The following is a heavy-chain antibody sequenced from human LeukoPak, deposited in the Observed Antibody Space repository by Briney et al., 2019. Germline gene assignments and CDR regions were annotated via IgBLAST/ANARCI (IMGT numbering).Heavy chain of an antibody. V-gene: IGHV3-66*01. CDR1: GLSVSSNY. D-gene: IGHD3-9*01. CDR3: ARSFYGILIGYYQYFDY. J-gene: IGHJ4*02. CDR2: IYRDGSS. Sequence: GGSLRLSCVASGLSVSSNYMSWVRQAPGKGLEWVSVIYRDGSSYYAESVKGRFTISRDDSKNTLYIQMNSLRAEDTAVYYCARSFYGILIGYYQYFDYWGQGTLVTVSS.